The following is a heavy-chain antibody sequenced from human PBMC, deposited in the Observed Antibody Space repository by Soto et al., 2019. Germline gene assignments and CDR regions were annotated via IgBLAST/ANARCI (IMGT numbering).Heavy chain of an antibody. CDR1: GFTFSNYD. CDR3: ARDGTYGSGRGPDWFFDL. V-gene: IGHV3-13*04. J-gene: IGHJ2*01. Sequence: EVQLVESGGGLVQPGGSLRLSCAASGFTFSNYDMHWVRQAPGKGLEWVSAIGTLADTFYPGSVRGRFTISRENAKNSPXLQMNSLRAEDTAVYYCARDGTYGSGRGPDWFFDLWGRGTLVTVSS. CDR2: IGTLADT. D-gene: IGHD3-10*01.